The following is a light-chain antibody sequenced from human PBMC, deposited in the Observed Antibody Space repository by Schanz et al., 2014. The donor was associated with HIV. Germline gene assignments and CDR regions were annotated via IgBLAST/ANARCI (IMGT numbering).Light chain of an antibody. CDR2: GDN. CDR3: ATWDDSLNNWV. Sequence: QSVLTQPPSLSGAPGQWVTVSCSGGSSNIGAGYDVHWYQQLPGTAPKLLIYGDNNRPSGVPDRFSGSKSGTSASLAISGLQSEDEADYYCATWDDSLNNWVFGGGTKLTVL. CDR1: SSNIGAGYD. J-gene: IGLJ3*02. V-gene: IGLV1-40*01.